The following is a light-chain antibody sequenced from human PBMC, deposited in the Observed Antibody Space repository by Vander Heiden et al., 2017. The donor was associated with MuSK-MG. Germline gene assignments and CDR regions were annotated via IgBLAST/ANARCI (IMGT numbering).Light chain of an antibody. J-gene: IGLJ1*01. CDR1: SSNTGAGYA. CDR3: QSYDSSLSGNYV. Sequence: QSVLTQPPSVSGAPGQRVTISCTGRSSNTGAGYAVPWSQQLPGTAPKLLICGKGNRPAGVPDRFSGSKSGTAAPRAITGLQAEDEADYYCQSYDSSLSGNYVFGTGTKVTVL. CDR2: GKG. V-gene: IGLV1-40*01.